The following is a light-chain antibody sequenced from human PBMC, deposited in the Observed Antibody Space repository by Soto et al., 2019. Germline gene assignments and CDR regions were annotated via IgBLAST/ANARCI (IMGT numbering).Light chain of an antibody. J-gene: IGLJ1*01. V-gene: IGLV2-14*01. CDR1: SSDVGGYNY. Sequence: QSALTQPASVSGSPGQSITISWTGTSSDVGGYNYVSWYQQHPGKAPKLMIYEGTKRPSGVSNRFSGSKSGNTASLTISGLQAEDEADYYCCSYALLFGTGTKVTVL. CDR3: CSYALL. CDR2: EGT.